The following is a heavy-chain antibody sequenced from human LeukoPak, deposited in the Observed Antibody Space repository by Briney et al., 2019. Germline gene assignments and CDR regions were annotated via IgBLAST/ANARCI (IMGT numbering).Heavy chain of an antibody. V-gene: IGHV4-34*01. CDR1: GGSFSGYY. CDR2: INHSGST. J-gene: IGHJ5*02. Sequence: PSETLSLTCAVYGGSFSGYYWSWIRQPPGKGLEWIGEINHSGSTNYNPSLKSRVTISVDTSKNQFSLKLSSVTAADTAVYYCARGGYSYSRFDPWGQGTLVTVSS. D-gene: IGHD5-18*01. CDR3: ARGGYSYSRFDP.